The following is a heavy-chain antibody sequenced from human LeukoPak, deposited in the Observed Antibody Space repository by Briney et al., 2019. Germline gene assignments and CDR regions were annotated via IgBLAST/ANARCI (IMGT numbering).Heavy chain of an antibody. V-gene: IGHV3-74*01. CDR3: ARGGLNALEAFDI. Sequence: GGSLRLSCAASGFXFSSYWMHWVRQAPGKGLVWVSRMNGDGSSTRYADSVKGRFTISRDNAKNTLYLQMNSLRAEDTAVYYCARGGLNALEAFDIWGQGTLVTVCS. D-gene: IGHD1-1*01. CDR2: MNGDGSST. CDR1: GFXFSSYW. J-gene: IGHJ3*02.